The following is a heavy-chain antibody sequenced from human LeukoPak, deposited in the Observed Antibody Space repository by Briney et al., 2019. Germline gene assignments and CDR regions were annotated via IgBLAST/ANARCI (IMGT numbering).Heavy chain of an antibody. CDR1: GFTFSNYW. D-gene: IGHD3/OR15-3a*01. J-gene: IGHJ4*02. CDR2: IKQDGREK. Sequence: GGSLRLSCAVSGFTFSNYWMSWVRQAPGKGLEWVANIKQDGREKYYVDSAKGRFTISRDNAKNSLYLQMNSLRAEDTAVYYCARGLDFWNTWGQGTLVTVSS. CDR3: ARGLDFWNT. V-gene: IGHV3-7*01.